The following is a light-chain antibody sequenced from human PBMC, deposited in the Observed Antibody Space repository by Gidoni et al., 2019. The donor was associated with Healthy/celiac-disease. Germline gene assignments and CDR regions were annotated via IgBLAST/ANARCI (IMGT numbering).Light chain of an antibody. CDR2: GAS. J-gene: IGKJ5*01. CDR3: QQYGSSAST. V-gene: IGKV3-20*01. Sequence: ILLTQLPGSPSLSPGERATLYSRSSPRDSSTYLAWYQQKPGQAPRLLIYGASSRDTGIPDRFSGSGSGTDFTLTSSRLEPEDLAVYYCQQYGSSASTFGQGTRLEIK. CDR1: PRDSSTY.